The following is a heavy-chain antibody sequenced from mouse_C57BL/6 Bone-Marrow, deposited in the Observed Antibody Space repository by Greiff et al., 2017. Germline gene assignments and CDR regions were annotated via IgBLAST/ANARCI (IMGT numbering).Heavy chain of an antibody. CDR3: TIYDGYYKAMDY. V-gene: IGHV14-4*01. CDR1: GFNIKDDY. D-gene: IGHD2-3*01. J-gene: IGHJ4*01. Sequence: EVQLQQSGAELVRPGASVKLSCTASGFNIKDDYMHWVKQRPEQGLEWIGWIDPENGDTEYASKFQGKATITADTSSNTAYLQLSSLTSADTAVYYCTIYDGYYKAMDYWGQGTSVTVSS. CDR2: IDPENGDT.